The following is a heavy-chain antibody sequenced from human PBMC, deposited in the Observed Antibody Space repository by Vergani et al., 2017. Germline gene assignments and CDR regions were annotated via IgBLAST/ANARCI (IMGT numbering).Heavy chain of an antibody. V-gene: IGHV3-21*01. Sequence: VQLVESGGGLVKPGGSLRLSCAASGFTFSDFSMSWVRQAPGKGLEWVAFIGSSGPYINYADSVKGRFTISRDNSKNTLYLQMSSLRAEDTAVYYCARDQVPAAIRLNVGNYMDVWGKGTTVTVSS. CDR1: GFTFSDFS. J-gene: IGHJ6*03. D-gene: IGHD2-2*02. CDR3: ARDQVPAAIRLNVGNYMDV. CDR2: IGSSGPYI.